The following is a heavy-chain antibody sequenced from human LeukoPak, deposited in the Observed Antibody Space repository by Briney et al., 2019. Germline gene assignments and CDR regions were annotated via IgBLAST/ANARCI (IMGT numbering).Heavy chain of an antibody. CDR3: ARETQYCSSTSCFNL. CDR1: GGSISGWY. D-gene: IGHD2-2*01. V-gene: IGHV4-4*08. Sequence: SETLSLTCTVSGGSISGWYWSWIRQPPGKGLEWIGYIYGSGNTNYNPSLKSRVTMSIDTSKNQFSLKLSSVTAADTAVYYCARETQYCSSTSCFNLWGQGTLVTVSS. J-gene: IGHJ5*02. CDR2: IYGSGNT.